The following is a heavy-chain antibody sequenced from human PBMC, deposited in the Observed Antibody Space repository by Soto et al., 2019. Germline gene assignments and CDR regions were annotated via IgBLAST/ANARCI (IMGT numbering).Heavy chain of an antibody. Sequence: SETLSLTCTVSGGSLSRYHWSWIRQPPGKGLEWIGYIYYSGSTNYNPSLKSRVTISVDTSKNQFSLKLSSVTAADTAVYYCARVWIYYGYVNDARNYYIYVRAQRTTVPVSS. D-gene: IGHD3-10*01. CDR1: GGSLSRYH. J-gene: IGHJ6*03. V-gene: IGHV4-59*08. CDR3: ARVWIYYGYVNDARNYYIYV. CDR2: IYYSGST.